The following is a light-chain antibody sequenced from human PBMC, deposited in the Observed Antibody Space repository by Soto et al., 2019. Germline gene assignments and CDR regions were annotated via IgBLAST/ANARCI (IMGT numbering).Light chain of an antibody. CDR2: AAS. J-gene: IGKJ2*01. CDR3: QLYGSSPPRYT. Sequence: EIVLTQSPGTLSLTPGTGATLSCRASQSVSSSYLAWYQQKSGQAPRLLIYAASTRATGIPDRFSGSGSGTDFTLTISRLEPEDFAVYFCQLYGSSPPRYTFGQGTKLEIK. CDR1: QSVSSSY. V-gene: IGKV3-20*01.